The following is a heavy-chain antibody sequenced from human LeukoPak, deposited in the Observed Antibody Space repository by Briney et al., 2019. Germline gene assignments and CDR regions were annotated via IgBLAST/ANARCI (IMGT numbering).Heavy chain of an antibody. CDR1: GFTFSSFP. CDR2: ISNVGSST. CDR3: ARDYLGWFDP. J-gene: IGHJ5*02. V-gene: IGHV3-74*01. Sequence: GGSLRLSCAASGFTFSSFPMSWVRQAPGKGLVWVSRISNVGSSTNYADSVKGRFTISRDNAKNTLYLQMNSLRAEDTAVYYCARDYLGWFDPWGQGTQVTVSS.